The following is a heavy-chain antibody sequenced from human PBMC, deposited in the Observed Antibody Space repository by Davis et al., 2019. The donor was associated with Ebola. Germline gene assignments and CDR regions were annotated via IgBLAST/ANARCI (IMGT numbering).Heavy chain of an antibody. CDR1: GFTFSSYA. Sequence: GESLKTPCAASGFTFSSYAMSWVRQAPGKGLEWVSAISGSGGSTYYADSVKGRFTISRDNSKNTLYLQMNSLRAEDTAVYYCAKEPSGVQGVTADYWGQGTLVTVSS. V-gene: IGHV3-23*01. CDR2: ISGSGGST. CDR3: AKEPSGVQGVTADY. J-gene: IGHJ4*02. D-gene: IGHD3-10*01.